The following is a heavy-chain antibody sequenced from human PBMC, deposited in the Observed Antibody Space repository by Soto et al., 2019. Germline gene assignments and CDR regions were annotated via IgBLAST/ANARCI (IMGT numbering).Heavy chain of an antibody. Sequence: GASVNVSCTASRCTFSSYAISWLRQAPGQGLEWMGGIITIFGTANYVQKFQGRVTITADKSTSTAYMELSSLRSEDTDVDYLARYRSDALDIWGQGTRVTVSS. D-gene: IGHD3-16*02. CDR3: ARYRSDALDI. CDR1: RCTFSSYA. J-gene: IGHJ3*02. V-gene: IGHV1-69*06. CDR2: IITIFGTA.